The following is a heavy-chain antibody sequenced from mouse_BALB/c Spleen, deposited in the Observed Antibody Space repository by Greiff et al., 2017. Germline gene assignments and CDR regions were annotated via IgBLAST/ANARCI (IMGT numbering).Heavy chain of an antibody. J-gene: IGHJ1*01. V-gene: IGHV3-6*02. CDR2: ISYNGSN. CDR1: GYSITSGYY. Sequence: EVKLMESGPGLVKPSQSLSLTCSVTGYSITSGYYWNWIRQFPGNKLEWMGYISYNGSNNYNPSLKNRISITRDTSKNQFFLKLNSVTTEDTATYCCARGGVYWYFDVWGAGTTVTVSS. CDR3: ARGGVYWYFDV.